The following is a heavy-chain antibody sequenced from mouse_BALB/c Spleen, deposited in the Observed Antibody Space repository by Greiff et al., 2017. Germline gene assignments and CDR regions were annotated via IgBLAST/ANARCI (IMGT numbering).Heavy chain of an antibody. CDR3: AKYGPYAMDY. CDR2: IDPGSGGT. V-gene: IGHV1-54*01. CDR1: GYAFTNYL. J-gene: IGHJ4*01. Sequence: QVQLQQSGAELVRPGTSVKVSCKASGYAFTNYLIEWVKQRPGQGLEWIGVIDPGSGGTNYNEKFKGKATLTADKSSSTAYMQLSSLTSDDSAFYFCAKYGPYAMDYWGQGTSVTVSS. D-gene: IGHD1-2*01.